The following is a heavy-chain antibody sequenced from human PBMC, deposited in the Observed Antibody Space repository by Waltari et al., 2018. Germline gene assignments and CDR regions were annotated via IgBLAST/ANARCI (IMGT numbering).Heavy chain of an antibody. Sequence: QVQLVQSGAEVKKPGSSVKVSCKASGGTFSSYAISWVRQAPGQGLEWMGGIIPIFGKGNDAQKFQGRVTITADESTSTAYMELSSLRSEDTAVYYCARDDKYYYDSSGYYHLGFDYWGQGTLVTVSS. CDR3: ARDDKYYYDSSGYYHLGFDY. CDR1: GGTFSSYA. V-gene: IGHV1-69*01. J-gene: IGHJ4*02. D-gene: IGHD3-22*01. CDR2: IIPIFGKG.